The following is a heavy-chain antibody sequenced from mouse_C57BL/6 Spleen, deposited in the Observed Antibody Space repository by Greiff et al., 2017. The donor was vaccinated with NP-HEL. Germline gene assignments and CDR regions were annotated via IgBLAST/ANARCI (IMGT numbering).Heavy chain of an antibody. Sequence: QVQLQQSGAELVRPGASVTLSCKASGYTFTDYEMHWVKQTPVHGLEWIGDIDPETGGTAYNQKFTGKAILTADKSSSTSYLELRSLTSEDSAVYYCTRAAAAQATFWFAYWGQGTLVTVSA. V-gene: IGHV1-15*01. J-gene: IGHJ3*01. CDR1: GYTFTDYE. CDR2: IDPETGGT. D-gene: IGHD3-2*02. CDR3: TRAAAAQATFWFAY.